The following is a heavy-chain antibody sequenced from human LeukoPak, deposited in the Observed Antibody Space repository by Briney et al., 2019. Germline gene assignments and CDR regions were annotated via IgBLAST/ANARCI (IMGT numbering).Heavy chain of an antibody. CDR3: ARGRYEFSAAMDV. J-gene: IGHJ6*02. Sequence: GGSLRLSCAASGFTVSSNYMSWVRQAPGTGLEWVSVIYSGGSRNYADSVRGRFTISRDNSKNTLYLQMNRLRAEDTAVYYCARGRYEFSAAMDVWGQGTTVTVSS. V-gene: IGHV3-53*01. D-gene: IGHD5-12*01. CDR2: IYSGGSR. CDR1: GFTVSSNY.